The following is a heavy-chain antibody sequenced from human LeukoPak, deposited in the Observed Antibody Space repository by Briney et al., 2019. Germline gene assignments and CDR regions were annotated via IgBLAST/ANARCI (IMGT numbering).Heavy chain of an antibody. J-gene: IGHJ5*02. Sequence: GASVRVSSKASGYTFTSDGISWVRQAPGQGLEWMGWISAYNGNTNYAQKLQGRVTMTTDTSTSTAYMELRSLRSDDTAVYYCARDLCSGGSCYALVWFDPWGQGTLVPVSS. V-gene: IGHV1-18*04. D-gene: IGHD2-15*01. CDR3: ARDLCSGGSCYALVWFDP. CDR2: ISAYNGNT. CDR1: GYTFTSDG.